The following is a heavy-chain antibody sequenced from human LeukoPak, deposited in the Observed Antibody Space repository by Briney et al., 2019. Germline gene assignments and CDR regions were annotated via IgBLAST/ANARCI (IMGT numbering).Heavy chain of an antibody. V-gene: IGHV5-51*01. CDR3: ARNGGGSNGWYEDFDY. CDR2: IHPGDSDT. D-gene: IGHD6-19*01. CDR1: GYSFTSYW. J-gene: IGHJ4*02. Sequence: GESLKISCKDSGYSFTSYWIGWVRQMPGKGLEWMGIIHPGDSDTRYSPSFQGQVTISADKSISTAYLQWSSLKASDTAMYYCARNGGGSNGWYEDFDYWGQGTLVTVSS.